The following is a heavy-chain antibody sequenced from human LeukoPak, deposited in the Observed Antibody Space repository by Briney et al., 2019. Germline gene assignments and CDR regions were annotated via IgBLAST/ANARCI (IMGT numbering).Heavy chain of an antibody. CDR2: IWYGGSNK. CDR3: ARDRDAFDI. J-gene: IGHJ3*02. Sequence: GGSLRLSCAASGFTFSSYGMHWVRQAPGKGLEWVAVIWYGGSNKYYADSVKGRFTISRDNSKNTLYLQMNSLRAEDTAVYYCARDRDAFDIWGQGTMVTVSS. V-gene: IGHV3-33*01. CDR1: GFTFSSYG.